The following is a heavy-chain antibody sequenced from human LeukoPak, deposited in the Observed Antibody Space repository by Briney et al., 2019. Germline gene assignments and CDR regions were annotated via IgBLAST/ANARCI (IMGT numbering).Heavy chain of an antibody. J-gene: IGHJ3*02. CDR1: GFTFSNAW. Sequence: GGSLRLSCAVSGFTFSNAWMNCVRQAPGKGLEWVGRIKNKIASGTTDYAAPVKGRFTISRDDSKNTLFLQMNSLKTEDTAMYYCTTNDAFDIWGQGTMVTVSS. CDR3: TTNDAFDI. V-gene: IGHV3-15*01. CDR2: IKNKIASGTT.